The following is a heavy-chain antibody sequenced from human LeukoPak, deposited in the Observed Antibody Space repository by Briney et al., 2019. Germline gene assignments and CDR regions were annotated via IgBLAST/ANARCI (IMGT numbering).Heavy chain of an antibody. Sequence: PSGTLSLTCAVSGGSISSSNWWSWVRQPPGKGLEWIGEIYHSGSTNYNPSLKSRVTISVDKSKNQFSLKLSSVTAADTAVYYCARGSSGWSSLDAFDIWGQGTMVTVSS. CDR2: IYHSGST. CDR1: GGSISSSNW. J-gene: IGHJ3*02. D-gene: IGHD6-19*01. V-gene: IGHV4-4*02. CDR3: ARGSSGWSSLDAFDI.